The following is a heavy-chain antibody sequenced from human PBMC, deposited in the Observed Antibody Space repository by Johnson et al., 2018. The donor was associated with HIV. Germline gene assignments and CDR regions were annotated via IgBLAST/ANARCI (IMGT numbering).Heavy chain of an antibody. Sequence: VQLVESGGGVVRPGGSLRLSCAASGFTFDDYGMSWVRQAPGKGLEWVSGINWNGGSTGSAASVKGRFTASGANAKNSLYLQMNSVRVEDTALYYCAREDEGSTGYDSSGYYPFDIWGQGTMVTVSS. CDR3: AREDEGSTGYDSSGYYPFDI. CDR1: GFTFDDYG. V-gene: IGHV3-20*04. J-gene: IGHJ3*02. D-gene: IGHD3-22*01. CDR2: INWNGGST.